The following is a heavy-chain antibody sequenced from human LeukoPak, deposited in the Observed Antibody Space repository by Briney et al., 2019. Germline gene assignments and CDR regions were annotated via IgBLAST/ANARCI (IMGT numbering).Heavy chain of an antibody. CDR1: GFTFSSYG. Sequence: GGSLRLSCAASGFTFSSYGMHWVRQAPGKGLEWVAVIWYDGSNKYYADSVKGRFTISRDNSKNTLYLQMNSLRAEDTAVYYCASTSGIKDHYYGMDVWGQGTTVTVSS. V-gene: IGHV3-33*01. CDR2: IWYDGSNK. D-gene: IGHD3-10*01. CDR3: ASTSGIKDHYYGMDV. J-gene: IGHJ6*02.